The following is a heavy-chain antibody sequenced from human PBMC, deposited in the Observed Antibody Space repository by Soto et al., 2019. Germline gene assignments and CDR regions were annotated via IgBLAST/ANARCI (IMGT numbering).Heavy chain of an antibody. CDR1: GFTFSSYA. V-gene: IGHV3-23*01. CDR3: ANQPQYSSLVDY. Sequence: PGGSLRLSCAASGFTFSSYAMSWVRQAPGKGLEWVSAISGSGGSTYYADSVKGRFTISRDNSKNTLYLQMNSLRAEDTTVYYCANQPQYSSLVDYWGQGTLVTVSS. CDR2: ISGSGGST. D-gene: IGHD6-19*01. J-gene: IGHJ4*02.